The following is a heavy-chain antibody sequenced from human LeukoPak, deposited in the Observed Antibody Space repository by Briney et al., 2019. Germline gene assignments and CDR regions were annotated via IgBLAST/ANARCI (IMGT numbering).Heavy chain of an antibody. CDR3: ARQIASAGTAGFDF. J-gene: IGHJ4*02. D-gene: IGHD6-13*01. Sequence: SETLTLTCTVSGGSISSYYWSWIRQPAGKGLEWIGRICSTGSTNYNPSLKSRVTMSVDTSKNQFSLRLRSVTAADTAVYYCARQIASAGTAGFDFSGQGALVTVSS. V-gene: IGHV4-4*07. CDR1: GGSISSYY. CDR2: ICSTGST.